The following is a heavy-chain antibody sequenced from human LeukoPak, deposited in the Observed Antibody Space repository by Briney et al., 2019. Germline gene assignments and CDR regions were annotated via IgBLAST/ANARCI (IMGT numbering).Heavy chain of an antibody. Sequence: GISWNSSDIGYADSVKGRFTISRDNAKKSLYLEMNSLRAEDTALYYCAKDSSAGSNPYFDYWGQGTLVTVSS. V-gene: IGHV3-9*01. D-gene: IGHD6-13*01. J-gene: IGHJ4*02. CDR3: AKDSSAGSNPYFDY. CDR2: ISWNSSDI.